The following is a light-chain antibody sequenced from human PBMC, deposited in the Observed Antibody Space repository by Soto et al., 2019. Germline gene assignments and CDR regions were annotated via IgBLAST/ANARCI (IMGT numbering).Light chain of an antibody. J-gene: IGKJ4*01. CDR1: QSLLHRNGYNY. Sequence: VLTQSPLSLPVTPGEPASISCRSSQSLLHRNGYNYLDWYLQKPGQSPQLLVYLGSNRASGVPDMFSGSGSGTDFTRKISRVEAEDVGIYYCVQALQTTLSFGGGTKVELK. CDR3: VQALQTTLS. V-gene: IGKV2-28*01. CDR2: LGS.